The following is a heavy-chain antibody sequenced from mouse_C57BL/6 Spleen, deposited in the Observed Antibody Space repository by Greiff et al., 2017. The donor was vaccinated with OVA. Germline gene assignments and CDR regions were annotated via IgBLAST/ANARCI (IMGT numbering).Heavy chain of an antibody. CDR3: APIYYGNWYVDV. Sequence: VQRVESGPGLVKPSQSLSLTCSVTGYSITSGYYWNWIRQFPGNKLAWMGYISYDGSNNYNPSLKNRISITRDTSKNQFFLKLNSVTTEDTATYYCAPIYYGNWYVDVWGTGTTVTVSS. V-gene: IGHV3-6*01. CDR1: GYSITSGYY. CDR2: ISYDGSN. J-gene: IGHJ1*03. D-gene: IGHD2-1*01.